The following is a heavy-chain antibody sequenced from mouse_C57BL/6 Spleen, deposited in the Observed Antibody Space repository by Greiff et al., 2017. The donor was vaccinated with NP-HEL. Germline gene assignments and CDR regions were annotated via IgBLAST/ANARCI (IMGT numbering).Heavy chain of an antibody. CDR2: IYPGSGST. J-gene: IGHJ2*01. Sequence: VQLQQSGAELVKPGASVKMSCKASGYTFTSYWITWVKQRPGQGLEWIGDIYPGSGSTNYNENFKSKATLTVDTSSSTAYMQLSSLTSEDSAVYYCARGLLPYFDYWGQGTTLTVSS. CDR1: GYTFTSYW. CDR3: ARGLLPYFDY. D-gene: IGHD2-3*01. V-gene: IGHV1-55*01.